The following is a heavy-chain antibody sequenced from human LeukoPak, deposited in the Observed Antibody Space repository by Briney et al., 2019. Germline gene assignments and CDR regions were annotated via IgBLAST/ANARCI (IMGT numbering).Heavy chain of an antibody. CDR2: IVVGSGNT. D-gene: IGHD3-10*01. J-gene: IGHJ6*02. V-gene: IGHV1-58*02. CDR1: GFTFTSSA. Sequence: SVKVSCKASGFTFTSSAMQWVRQARGQRLEWIGWIVVGSGNTNYAQKFQERVTITRDMSTSTAYMELSSLRSEDTAVYYCAADSEYYGSGSQSGYYYYYGMDVWGQGTTVTVSS. CDR3: AADSEYYGSGSQSGYYYYYGMDV.